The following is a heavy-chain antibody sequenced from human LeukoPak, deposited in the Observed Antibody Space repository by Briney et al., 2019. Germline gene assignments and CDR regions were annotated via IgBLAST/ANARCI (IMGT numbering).Heavy chain of an antibody. CDR1: GGTFSSYA. Sequence: LVKVSCKASGGTFSSYAISWVRQAPGQGLEWMGRIIPILGIANYAQKFQGRVTITADKSTSTAYMELSSLRSEDTAVYYCARDPEPTTVTTRSHFGYWGQGTLVTVSS. J-gene: IGHJ4*02. CDR2: IIPILGIA. CDR3: ARDPEPTTVTTRSHFGY. D-gene: IGHD4-17*01. V-gene: IGHV1-69*04.